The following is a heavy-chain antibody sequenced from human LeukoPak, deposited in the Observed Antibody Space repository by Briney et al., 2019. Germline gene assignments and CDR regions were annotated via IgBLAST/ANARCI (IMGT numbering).Heavy chain of an antibody. CDR2: INPNSGGT. D-gene: IGHD5-12*01. V-gene: IGHV1-2*02. CDR1: GYSFTGYY. CDR3: ARTNGGYEYN. Sequence: GASVKVSCKASGYSFTGYYMHCVRQAPGQGLEWMGWINPNSGGTNYAQKFQGRVTMTRDTSISTAYMELSRLRSDDTAVYYCARTNGGYEYNWGQGTRVIVSS. J-gene: IGHJ4*02.